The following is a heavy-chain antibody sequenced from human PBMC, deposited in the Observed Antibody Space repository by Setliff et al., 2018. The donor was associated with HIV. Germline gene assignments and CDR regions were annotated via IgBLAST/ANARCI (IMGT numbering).Heavy chain of an antibody. CDR3: ARGLSFYDPGGFDY. Sequence: LSLTCTVSGGSISSYYWSWIRQPPGKGLEWIGYIYTSGSTNYNPSLKSRVTISVDTSKNQFSLKLSSVTAADMAVYYCARGLSFYDPGGFDYWGQGTLVTVSS. V-gene: IGHV4-4*09. D-gene: IGHD3-22*01. CDR2: IYTSGST. CDR1: GGSISSYY. J-gene: IGHJ4*02.